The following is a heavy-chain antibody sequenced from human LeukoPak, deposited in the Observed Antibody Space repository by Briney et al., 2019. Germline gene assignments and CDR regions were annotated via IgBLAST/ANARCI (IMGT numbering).Heavy chain of an antibody. CDR3: AREMATTPHAFDI. Sequence: ASVKVSCKASGYTFTSYYMHWVRQAPGQGLEWMGIINPSDGSTSYAQKLQGRVTMTRDTSTSTVYMELSSLRSEDTAVYYCAREMATTPHAFDIWGQGTMVTVSS. D-gene: IGHD5-24*01. J-gene: IGHJ3*02. CDR2: INPSDGST. V-gene: IGHV1-46*01. CDR1: GYTFTSYY.